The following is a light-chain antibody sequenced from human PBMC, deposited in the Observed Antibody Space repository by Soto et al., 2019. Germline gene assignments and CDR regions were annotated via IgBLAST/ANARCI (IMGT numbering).Light chain of an antibody. CDR2: DVS. CDR3: QQYNNWPGT. V-gene: IGKV3-15*01. Sequence: EIVMTQSPATLSVSPGERATLSCRASQSVSSNLAWYQQKPGQAPRLLIYDVSTRATGIPARFSGSGSGTEFTLTISGLQSEDFAVYYCQQYNNWPGTFGQGTKVEIK. CDR1: QSVSSN. J-gene: IGKJ1*01.